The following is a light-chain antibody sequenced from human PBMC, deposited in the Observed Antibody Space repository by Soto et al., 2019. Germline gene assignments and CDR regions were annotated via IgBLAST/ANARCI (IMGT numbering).Light chain of an antibody. J-gene: IGLJ3*02. V-gene: IGLV2-11*01. CDR2: DVS. CDR1: SSDVGGYNY. Sequence: QSALTQPRSVSGPPGQSVTISCTGTSSDVGGYNYVSWYQQHPGKPPKLMICDVSKRPSGVPDRFSGSKSGNAASLTISGLQAEDEADYYCCSYAGSYTWVFGGGTKLTVL. CDR3: CSYAGSYTWV.